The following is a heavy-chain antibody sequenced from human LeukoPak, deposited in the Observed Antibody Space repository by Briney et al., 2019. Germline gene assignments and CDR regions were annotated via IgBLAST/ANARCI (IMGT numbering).Heavy chain of an antibody. CDR1: GGSISSYY. J-gene: IGHJ3*02. Sequence: SETLSLTCTVSGGSISSYYWSWIRQPPGKGLEWIGYINYSGSTNYNPSLKSRVTISVDTSKNQFSLKLSSVTAADTAVYYCARSDGWFAFDIWGQGTMVTVSS. CDR3: ARSDGWFAFDI. CDR2: INYSGST. D-gene: IGHD6-19*01. V-gene: IGHV4-59*01.